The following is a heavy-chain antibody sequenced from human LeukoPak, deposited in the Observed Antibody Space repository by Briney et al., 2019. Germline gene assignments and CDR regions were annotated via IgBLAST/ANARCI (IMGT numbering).Heavy chain of an antibody. D-gene: IGHD3-16*01. V-gene: IGHV4-59*08. CDR2: IYYTGIT. J-gene: IGHJ6*02. CDR1: GGSISPYS. CDR3: ARLPARVDRVWGLGYYSMDV. Sequence: PSETLSLTCTVSGGSISPYSWTWIRQPPGKGLEWIGYIYYTGITNYNPSLKGRVTMSVDTSKDQFSLNLSSVTAADTAVYYCARLPARVDRVWGLGYYSMDVWGQGTTFTVSS.